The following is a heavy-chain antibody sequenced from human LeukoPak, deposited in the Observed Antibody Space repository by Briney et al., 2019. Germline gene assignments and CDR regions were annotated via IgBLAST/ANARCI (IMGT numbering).Heavy chain of an antibody. V-gene: IGHV3-21*01. CDR3: ARHYGFSSGSFGY. CDR1: GFIFSNYN. CDR2: ISSSSSYM. D-gene: IGHD3-3*01. J-gene: IGHJ4*02. Sequence: PGGSLRLSCAGSGFIFSNYNMNWVRQAPGKGLEWVSSISSSSSYMYYADSVKGRFSISRDNAKKSMYLQMNSLRAEDTAVYYCARHYGFSSGSFGYWGQGTLVTVSS.